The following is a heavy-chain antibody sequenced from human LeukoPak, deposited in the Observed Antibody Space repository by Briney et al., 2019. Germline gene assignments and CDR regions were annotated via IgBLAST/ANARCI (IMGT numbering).Heavy chain of an antibody. J-gene: IGHJ4*02. D-gene: IGHD6-6*01. CDR1: GYTFTSYA. CDR2: INAGNGST. CDR3: ARVDSILGYSSSPGGRYFDY. Sequence: ASVKVSCKASGYTFTSYAMHWVRQAPGQRLEWMGWINAGNGSTKYSQKFQGRVTITRDTSASTAYMELSSLRSEDTAVYYCARVDSILGYSSSPGGRYFDYWGQGTLVTVSS. V-gene: IGHV1-3*01.